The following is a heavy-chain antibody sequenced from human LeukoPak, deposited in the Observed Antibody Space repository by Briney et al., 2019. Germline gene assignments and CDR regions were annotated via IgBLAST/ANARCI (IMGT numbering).Heavy chain of an antibody. D-gene: IGHD6-19*01. Sequence: PGGSLRLSCAASGFTFSSYAMSWVRQAPGKGLEWVSAISGSGGSTYYADSVKGRFTISRDNSKNTLYLQMNSLRADDTAVYYCAKKFSSGSQLFDYWGQGTLVTVSS. V-gene: IGHV3-23*01. CDR3: AKKFSSGSQLFDY. CDR2: ISGSGGST. CDR1: GFTFSSYA. J-gene: IGHJ4*02.